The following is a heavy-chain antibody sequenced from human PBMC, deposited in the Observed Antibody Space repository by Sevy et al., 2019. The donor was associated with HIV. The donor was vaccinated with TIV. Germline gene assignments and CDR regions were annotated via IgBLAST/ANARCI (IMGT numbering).Heavy chain of an antibody. V-gene: IGHV3-53*01. Sequence: GGSLRLSCAASGFNVNDNYMTWVRQAPGKGLEWVSIIHADGSSYYADSVKGRFSMSRDDSKNMVNLQMNSLRADDTAVYYCARGRRCCGNECYLYYYYGMDVWGQGTAVTVSS. D-gene: IGHD3-16*02. CDR3: ARGRRCCGNECYLYYYYGMDV. CDR1: GFNVNDNY. CDR2: IHADGSS. J-gene: IGHJ6*02.